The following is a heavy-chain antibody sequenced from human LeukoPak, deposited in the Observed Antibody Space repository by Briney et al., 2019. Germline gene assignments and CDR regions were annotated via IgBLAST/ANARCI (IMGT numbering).Heavy chain of an antibody. V-gene: IGHV3-23*01. CDR2: ISGSGGST. Sequence: GGSLRLSCAAPGFTFSSYAISWAPQAPGRGLEWVSPISGSGGSTYYADSVKGRFTISRDNSKNTLYLQMNSLRAEDTAVYYCAKSKYYDILTGLTWRQGTLVTVSS. J-gene: IGHJ5*02. CDR3: AKSKYYDILTGLT. CDR1: GFTFSSYA. D-gene: IGHD3-9*01.